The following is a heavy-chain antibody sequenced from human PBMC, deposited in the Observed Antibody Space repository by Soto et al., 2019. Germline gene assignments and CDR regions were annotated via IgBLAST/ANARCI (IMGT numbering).Heavy chain of an antibody. J-gene: IGHJ6*02. V-gene: IGHV1-69*05. D-gene: IGHD6-13*01. Sequence: QVQLVQSGAEVKKPGSSVKVSCKASGGTFSSYAISWVRQAPGQGLEWMGGIIPIFGTADYAQKFQGRVTXTXXXSXXTAYMELGSLRSEDTAVYYCASLIAAAGPPHSPRYYYGMDVWGQGTTVTVSS. CDR1: GGTFSSYA. CDR3: ASLIAAAGPPHSPRYYYGMDV. CDR2: IIPIFGTA.